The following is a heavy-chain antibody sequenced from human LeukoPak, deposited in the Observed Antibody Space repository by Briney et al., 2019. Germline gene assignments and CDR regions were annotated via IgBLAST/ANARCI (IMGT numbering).Heavy chain of an antibody. CDR1: GFTFSSYN. V-gene: IGHV3-48*01. CDR2: ISSSSSNI. Sequence: PGGSLRLSCAASGFTFSSYNMNWVRQAPGKGLEWVSYISSSSSNIYYADSVKGRFTISRDNAKNSLYLQMNSLRAEDTAVYYCARSVKRYRWSGYYYFDYWGQGTLVTVSS. J-gene: IGHJ4*02. CDR3: ARSVKRYRWSGYYYFDY. D-gene: IGHD3-3*01.